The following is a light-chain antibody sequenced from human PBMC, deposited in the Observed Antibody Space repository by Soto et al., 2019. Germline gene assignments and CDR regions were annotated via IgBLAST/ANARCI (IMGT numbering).Light chain of an antibody. CDR3: QQSFSPLTFGGGTPQLT. J-gene: IGKJ4*01. Sequence: DIQITQSPSSLSESVVDRVTITFQASQDISTSLNWYQQKPGKAPKLLIYAASTLQSGVPSRFSGSGSGTDFTLTISSLQPEDFATYYCQQSFSPLTFGGGTPQLTCGGGTKVDIK. CDR1: QDISTS. CDR2: AAS. V-gene: IGKV1-39*01.